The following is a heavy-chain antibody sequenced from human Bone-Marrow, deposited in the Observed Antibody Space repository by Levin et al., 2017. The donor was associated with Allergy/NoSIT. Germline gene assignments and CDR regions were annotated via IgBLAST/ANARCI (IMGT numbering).Heavy chain of an antibody. J-gene: IGHJ4*02. D-gene: IGHD4-17*01. Sequence: GGSLRLSCAASEFTFSNYAMTWVRQAPGKGLEWISTISGSGLTTYYADSVKGRFTISRGNSQNTLYLQMNNLRAEDTAVYYCAKNSLTTVTPFDSWGQGTLVTVSS. CDR1: EFTFSNYA. CDR2: ISGSGLTT. V-gene: IGHV3-23*01. CDR3: AKNSLTTVTPFDS.